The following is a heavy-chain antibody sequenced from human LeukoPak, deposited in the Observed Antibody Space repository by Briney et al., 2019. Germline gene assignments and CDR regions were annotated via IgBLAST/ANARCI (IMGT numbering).Heavy chain of an antibody. Sequence: ASVKVSCKASGYSFTSYGISWVRQAPGQGLEWMGWISAYNGATNHAPEFQGRVTMTTDTPTTTAYMELRSLRSDDTAVYYCARGHIVVVAATGALHRFDPWGQGTLVTVSS. CDR3: ARGHIVVVAATGALHRFDP. CDR1: GYSFTSYG. CDR2: ISAYNGAT. J-gene: IGHJ5*02. V-gene: IGHV1-18*01. D-gene: IGHD2-15*01.